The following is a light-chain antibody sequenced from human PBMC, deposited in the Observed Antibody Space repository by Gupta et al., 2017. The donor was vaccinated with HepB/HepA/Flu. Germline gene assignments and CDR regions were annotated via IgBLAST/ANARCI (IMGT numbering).Light chain of an antibody. CDR3: SSYTSSSTLGGV. J-gene: IGLJ2*01. V-gene: IGLV2-14*03. CDR2: DVS. Sequence: QSALTQPASVSGSPGQSITISCTGTSSDVGGYNYVSWYQQHPGKAPKLMIYDVSNRPSGVSNRFSGSKSGNTASLTISGLQAEGEADYYCSSYTSSSTLGGVFGGGTKLTVL. CDR1: SSDVGGYNY.